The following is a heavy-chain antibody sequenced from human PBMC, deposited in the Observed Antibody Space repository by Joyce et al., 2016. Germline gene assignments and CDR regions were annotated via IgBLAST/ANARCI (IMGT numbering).Heavy chain of an antibody. CDR1: GYSFPVHW. Sequence: EVQLVQSGAEVRKPGESLRISCQGSGYSFPVHWIGWVRQMPGKGLEWMAIIYPGDSTTRYSPSFQGQVTISADKSINTAYLQWSSLKASDTAMYYCARRNFDTVGYYYFDYWGQGTLVTVSS. CDR2: IYPGDSTT. D-gene: IGHD3-22*01. J-gene: IGHJ4*02. CDR3: ARRNFDTVGYYYFDY. V-gene: IGHV5-51*01.